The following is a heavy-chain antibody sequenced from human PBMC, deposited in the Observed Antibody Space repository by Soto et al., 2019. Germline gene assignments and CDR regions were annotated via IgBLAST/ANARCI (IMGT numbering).Heavy chain of an antibody. CDR2: MSSDGNNK. D-gene: IGHD1-26*01. CDR3: AKDEAEQEDLLAPYQYYGMDV. J-gene: IGHJ6*02. CDR1: GFSFNTYG. Sequence: QVQLVESGGGVVQPGRSLRLSCAASGFSFNTYGMHWVRQAPGKGLEWVAVMSSDGNNKYYADSVKGRFTISRDNSKNTVYLQMNSLRAEDTAVYFCAKDEAEQEDLLAPYQYYGMDVWGQGTTVAVSS. V-gene: IGHV3-30*18.